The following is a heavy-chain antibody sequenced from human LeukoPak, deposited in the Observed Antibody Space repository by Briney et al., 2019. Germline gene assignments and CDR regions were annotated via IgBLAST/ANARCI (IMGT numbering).Heavy chain of an antibody. V-gene: IGHV4-39*07. Sequence: SGTLSLTCTVSGGSISSSSYYWGWIRQPPGKGLEWIGSIYYSGSTYYNPSLKSRVTISVDTSKNQFSLKLSSVTAADTAVYYCASSRIAAAGGFDYWGQGTLVTVSS. J-gene: IGHJ4*02. CDR1: GGSISSSSYY. D-gene: IGHD6-13*01. CDR3: ASSRIAAAGGFDY. CDR2: IYYSGST.